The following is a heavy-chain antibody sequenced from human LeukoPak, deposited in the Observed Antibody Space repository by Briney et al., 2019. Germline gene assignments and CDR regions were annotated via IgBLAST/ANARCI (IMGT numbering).Heavy chain of an antibody. CDR1: TFTFIPGW. Sequence: PGGSLRLSCEASTFTFIPGWMSWVRQAPGKGLEWVAMMKRDGSEKFYVDSVRGRFTISRDNAKNSLYLQMDSLRDEDSALYYCASLDSAHPSGVHWGQGTLVTVSS. V-gene: IGHV3-7*01. CDR2: MKRDGSEK. CDR3: ASLDSAHPSGVH. J-gene: IGHJ4*02. D-gene: IGHD5-18*01.